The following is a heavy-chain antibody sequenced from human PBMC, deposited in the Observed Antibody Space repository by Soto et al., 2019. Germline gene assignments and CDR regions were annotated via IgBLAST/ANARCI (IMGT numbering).Heavy chain of an antibody. D-gene: IGHD4-4*01. J-gene: IGHJ4*02. CDR1: GFTFSAYW. CDR2: INSDGSRT. Sequence: PGGSLRLSCSVSGFTFSAYWTHWVRQAPGKGLVWVSRINSDGSRTSYADSVTGRFTISRDNAKNTLYLQMNSLRVEDTALYYCARETYRGFYFDYWGQGTLVTVSS. CDR3: ARETYRGFYFDY. V-gene: IGHV3-74*01.